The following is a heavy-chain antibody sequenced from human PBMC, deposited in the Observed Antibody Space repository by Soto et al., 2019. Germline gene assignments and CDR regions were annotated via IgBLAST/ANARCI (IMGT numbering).Heavy chain of an antibody. CDR2: IYPGDSDT. CDR1: GYSFTSYW. CDR3: ARHTEYCSGGICYFDY. V-gene: IGHV5-51*01. D-gene: IGHD2-15*01. Sequence: GESLKISCRGSGYSFTSYWIGWVRQMPGKGLEWMGIIYPGDSDTRYSPSFQGQVTISADKSISTAYLQWSSLKALDTAMYYCARHTEYCSGGICYFDYWGQGTLVTVPQ. J-gene: IGHJ4*02.